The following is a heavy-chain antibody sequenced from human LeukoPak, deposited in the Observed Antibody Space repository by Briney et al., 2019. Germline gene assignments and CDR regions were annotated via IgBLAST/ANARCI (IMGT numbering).Heavy chain of an antibody. Sequence: GESLKISCKGSGYSFTGYWIGWVRQMPGKGLEWMGMIYPGDSGTRYSPSFQGQVTISADKSISTAYLQWSSLKASDTAMYYCARRYYGSGSYYTPHFVYWGQGTLVSVSS. CDR1: GYSFTGYW. D-gene: IGHD3-10*01. V-gene: IGHV5-51*01. J-gene: IGHJ4*02. CDR3: ARRYYGSGSYYTPHFVY. CDR2: IYPGDSGT.